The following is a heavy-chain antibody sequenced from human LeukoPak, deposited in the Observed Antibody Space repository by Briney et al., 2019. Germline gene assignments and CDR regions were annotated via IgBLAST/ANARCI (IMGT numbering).Heavy chain of an antibody. Sequence: PGGSLRLSCAASGFTFSSYSMNWVRQAPGKGLEWVSYISSSSSTIYYADSVKGRFTISRDNAKNSLYLQMNSLRAEDTAVYYCARDPEFAADPRRLYYMDVWGKGTTVTVSS. CDR2: ISSSSSTI. CDR1: GFTFSSYS. CDR3: ARDPEFAADPRRLYYMDV. D-gene: IGHD6-13*01. V-gene: IGHV3-48*01. J-gene: IGHJ6*03.